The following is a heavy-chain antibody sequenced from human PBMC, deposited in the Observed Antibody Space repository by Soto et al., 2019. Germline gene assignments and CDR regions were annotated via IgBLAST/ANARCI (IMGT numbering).Heavy chain of an antibody. D-gene: IGHD3-22*01. CDR1: GFTFSSYA. CDR2: ISGSGGTT. CDR3: ATRYYYDSSGYYYLNY. Sequence: GGSLRLSCAASGFTFSSYAMSWVRQAPGKGLEWVSAISGSGGTTYYADSVKGRFTISRDNSKNTLYLQMSSLRAEDTAVYYCATRYYYDSSGYYYLNYWGQGTLVTVSS. V-gene: IGHV3-23*01. J-gene: IGHJ4*02.